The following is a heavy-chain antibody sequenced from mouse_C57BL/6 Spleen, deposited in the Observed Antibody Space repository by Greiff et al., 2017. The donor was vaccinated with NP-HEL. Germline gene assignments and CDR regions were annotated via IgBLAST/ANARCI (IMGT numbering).Heavy chain of an antibody. D-gene: IGHD1-1*01. Sequence: EVKLVESGGGLVQPKGSLKLSCAASGFTFNTYAMHWVRQAPGKGLEWVARIRSKSSNYATYYADSVKDRFTISRDDSQSMLYLQMNNLKTEDTAMYYCVREMGYYGSSWSYYAMDYWGQGTSVTVSS. CDR1: GFTFNTYA. V-gene: IGHV10-3*01. CDR2: IRSKSSNYAT. CDR3: VREMGYYGSSWSYYAMDY. J-gene: IGHJ4*01.